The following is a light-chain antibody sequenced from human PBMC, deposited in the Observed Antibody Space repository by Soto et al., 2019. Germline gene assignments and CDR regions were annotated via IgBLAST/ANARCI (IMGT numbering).Light chain of an antibody. CDR1: QSVSSSY. J-gene: IGKJ3*01. Sequence: ETVLTPSPGTLSLSPGERATLSCRASQSVSSSYLVWYQQKPGQAPRLLIYGASSRATGIPDRFSGSGSGTDFTLTISRLEPEDFAVYYCQQYGSSPRTFGPGTKVDLK. CDR2: GAS. V-gene: IGKV3-20*01. CDR3: QQYGSSPRT.